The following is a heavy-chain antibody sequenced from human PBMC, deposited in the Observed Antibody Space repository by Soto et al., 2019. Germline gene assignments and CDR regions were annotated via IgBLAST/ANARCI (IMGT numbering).Heavy chain of an antibody. V-gene: IGHV3-7*03. CDR1: GFTFSSYW. CDR2: IKQDGSEK. D-gene: IGHD6-19*01. J-gene: IGHJ4*02. CDR3: ARVYSSGWSLFDY. Sequence: GGSLRLSCAASGFTFSSYWMSWVRQAPGKGLEWVANIKQDGSEKYYVGSVKGRFTISRDNAKNSLYLQMNGLRAEDTAVYYCARVYSSGWSLFDYWGQGTLVTVSS.